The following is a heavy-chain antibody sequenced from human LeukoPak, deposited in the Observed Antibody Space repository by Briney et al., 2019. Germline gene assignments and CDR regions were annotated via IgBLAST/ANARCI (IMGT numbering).Heavy chain of an antibody. CDR3: AKKTSYHFDY. D-gene: IGHD2-2*01. Sequence: PGGSLRLSCAASGFTFSSYGMSWVRQAPGKGLVWVSRINSDGRSTNYANSVKGRFTISRDNFKNTLFLQMSSLRAEDTAIYYCAKKTSYHFDYWGQGTLVTVSS. V-gene: IGHV3-23*01. CDR2: INSDGRST. CDR1: GFTFSSYG. J-gene: IGHJ4*02.